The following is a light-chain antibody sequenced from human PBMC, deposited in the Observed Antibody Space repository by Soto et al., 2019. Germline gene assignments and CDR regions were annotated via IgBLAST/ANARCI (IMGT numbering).Light chain of an antibody. Sequence: EIVLTQSPGTLSVSPGERATLSCRASQSVSSSYLAWYQQKPGQAPRLLICGASSRATGIPDRFSGSGSGTDFTLTISRLEPEDFAVYYCQQYGSSPKDLGQGTRLEIK. J-gene: IGKJ5*01. V-gene: IGKV3-20*01. CDR1: QSVSSSY. CDR3: QQYGSSPKD. CDR2: GAS.